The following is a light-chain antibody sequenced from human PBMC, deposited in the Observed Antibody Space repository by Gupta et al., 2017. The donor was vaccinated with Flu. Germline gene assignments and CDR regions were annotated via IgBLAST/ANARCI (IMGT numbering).Light chain of an antibody. CDR3: YSRDF. CDR1: ILRSYY. V-gene: IGLV3-19*01. Sequence: SSELTQDPAVSVALGQTVRLTCNGDILRSYYASWYQQKPGQAPVLVIFGQNNRPSGIPDRFSGSTSGNTASLTVTGAQAADEADYYCYSRDFFAGGTKLTVL. J-gene: IGLJ2*01. CDR2: GQN.